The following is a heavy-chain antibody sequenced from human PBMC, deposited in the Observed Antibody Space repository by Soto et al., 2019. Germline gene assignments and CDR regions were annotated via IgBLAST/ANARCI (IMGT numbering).Heavy chain of an antibody. D-gene: IGHD5-18*01. CDR3: ARPLFLPAHTAMVTGGDY. CDR1: GFTVRSNY. J-gene: IGHJ4*02. Sequence: EVQLVESGGGLVQPGGSLRLSCAASGFTVRSNYMSWVRQAPGKGLEWVSVLYSGGSTYYADSVKGRFTISRDNSKNTLDLQMNSLRVEDTAVYYCARPLFLPAHTAMVTGGDYWGQGTLVTVSS. V-gene: IGHV3-66*04. CDR2: LYSGGST.